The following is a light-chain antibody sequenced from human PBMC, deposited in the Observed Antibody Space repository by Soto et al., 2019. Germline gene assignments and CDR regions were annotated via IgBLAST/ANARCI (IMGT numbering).Light chain of an antibody. CDR1: QSVSSSY. Sequence: EIVLTQSPGTLSLSPGERATLSCRASQSVSSSYLAWYQQKPGQAPRLLMYGASSRTTGIPDRFSGSGSGPDFTLTISRLEPEDFAVYYCQQYGSSRTFGQGTKVEIK. V-gene: IGKV3-20*01. CDR3: QQYGSSRT. J-gene: IGKJ1*01. CDR2: GAS.